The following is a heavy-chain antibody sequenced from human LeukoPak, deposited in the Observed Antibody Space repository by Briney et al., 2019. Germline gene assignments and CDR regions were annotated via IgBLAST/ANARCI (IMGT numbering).Heavy chain of an antibody. J-gene: IGHJ4*02. D-gene: IGHD4-17*01. CDR2: IDWDDDK. CDR1: GFSLSTSGMC. V-gene: IGHV2-70*11. Sequence: SGPALVKPTQTLTLTCTFSGFSLSTSGMCVSWIRQPPGEALEWLARIDWDDDKYYSTSLKTRLTISKGTSKNQVVPTMTNMDPVDTATYYCARQSDYGDLFDYWGQGTLVTVSS. CDR3: ARQSDYGDLFDY.